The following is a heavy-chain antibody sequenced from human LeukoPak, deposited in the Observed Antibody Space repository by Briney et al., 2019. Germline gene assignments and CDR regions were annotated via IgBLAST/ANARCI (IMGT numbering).Heavy chain of an antibody. V-gene: IGHV4-38-2*02. CDR2: IYYSGNT. CDR1: GYSISSGYF. J-gene: IGHJ6*03. Sequence: SETLSLTCTVPGYSISSGYFWSWIRQPPGKGLEWIGYIYYSGNTYYNPSLKSRVTISVDTSKNQFSLKLSSVTAADTAVYYCARHESGYYYYYMDVWGKGTTVTISS. D-gene: IGHD3-10*01. CDR3: ARHESGYYYYYMDV.